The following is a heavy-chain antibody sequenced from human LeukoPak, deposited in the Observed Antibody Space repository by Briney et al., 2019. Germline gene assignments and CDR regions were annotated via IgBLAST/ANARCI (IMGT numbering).Heavy chain of an antibody. CDR3: ASYFWSGYYTPWVVGYYYMDV. J-gene: IGHJ6*03. V-gene: IGHV4-39*01. CDR1: GGSISSSSYY. CDR2: IYYSGST. Sequence: SETLCLTCTVSGGSISSSSYYWGWIRQPPGKGLEWIGSIYYSGSTYYNPSLKSRVTISVDTSKNQFSLKLSSVTAADTAVYYCASYFWSGYYTPWVVGYYYMDVWGKGTTVTVSS. D-gene: IGHD3-3*01.